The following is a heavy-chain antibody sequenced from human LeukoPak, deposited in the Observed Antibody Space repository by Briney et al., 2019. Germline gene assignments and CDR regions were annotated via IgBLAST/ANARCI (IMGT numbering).Heavy chain of an antibody. J-gene: IGHJ2*01. V-gene: IGHV4-34*01. CDR2: INHSGST. Sequence: SETLSLTCAVYGGSFSGYYWSWIRQPPGKGLEWIGEINHSGSTNYNPSLKSRVTISVDTSKNQFSLRLTSVTAADTAVYYCARDRDGYRYFDLWGRGTLVIVSS. CDR1: GGSFSGYY. CDR3: ARDRDGYRYFDL. D-gene: IGHD5-24*01.